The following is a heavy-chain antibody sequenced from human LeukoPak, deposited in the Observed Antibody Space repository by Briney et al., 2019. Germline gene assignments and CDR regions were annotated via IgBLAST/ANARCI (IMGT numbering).Heavy chain of an antibody. CDR1: GLTFSTYW. J-gene: IGHJ1*01. D-gene: IGHD3-3*01. V-gene: IGHV3-74*01. CDR3: ARAPSEIGGYYPEYFRH. Sequence: PGGSLTLSCAASGLTFSTYWMHLVRQAAGKGLVLVSRIKSDGTTNYAASVKGRFTISRDIAKNTLTLQMNSLIPEDTGVYYCARAPSEIGGYYPEYFRHWGQGTLVTVSS. CDR2: IKSDGTT.